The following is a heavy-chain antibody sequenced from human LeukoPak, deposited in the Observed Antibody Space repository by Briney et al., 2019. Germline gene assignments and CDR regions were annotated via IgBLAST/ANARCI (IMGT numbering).Heavy chain of an antibody. CDR1: GGSFSSYY. CDR3: ARGVVVVPAANYYYYYMDV. J-gene: IGHJ6*03. D-gene: IGHD2-2*01. V-gene: IGHV4-4*07. Sequence: SETLSLTCTVSGGSFSSYYWSWIRQPAGQGLEWIGRIYTSGSSNYNPSLKSRVTMSVDTSKNQFSLKLSSVTAADTAVYCCARGVVVVPAANYYYYYMDVWGKGTTVTVSS. CDR2: IYTSGSS.